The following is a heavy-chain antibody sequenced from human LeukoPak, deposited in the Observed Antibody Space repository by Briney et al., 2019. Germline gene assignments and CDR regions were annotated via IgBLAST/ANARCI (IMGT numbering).Heavy chain of an antibody. V-gene: IGHV3-23*01. CDR1: GFTFRDYR. Sequence: PGGPLRLSCAVSGFTFRDYRMAWVRQAPGKGLEWVSAISGSGGSTYYADSVKGRFTISRDNSKNTLYLQMNSLRAEDTAVYYCARDLVRSGGSWDYWGQGTLVTVSS. J-gene: IGHJ4*02. CDR2: ISGSGGST. CDR3: ARDLVRSGGSWDY. D-gene: IGHD2-15*01.